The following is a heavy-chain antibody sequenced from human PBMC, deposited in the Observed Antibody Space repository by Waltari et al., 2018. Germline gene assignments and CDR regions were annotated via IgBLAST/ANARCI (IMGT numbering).Heavy chain of an antibody. CDR2: IYTSGST. CDR1: GGSISSGSYY. Sequence: QVQLQESGPGLVTPSQTLSLNCTVSGGSISSGSYYWSWIRQPAGTGLEWIGRIYTSGSTNYNPSLKSRVTISVDTSKNQFSLKLSSVTAADTAVYYCARDPEYSSSWTTPGAFDIWGQGTMVTVSS. D-gene: IGHD6-13*01. CDR3: ARDPEYSSSWTTPGAFDI. V-gene: IGHV4-61*02. J-gene: IGHJ3*02.